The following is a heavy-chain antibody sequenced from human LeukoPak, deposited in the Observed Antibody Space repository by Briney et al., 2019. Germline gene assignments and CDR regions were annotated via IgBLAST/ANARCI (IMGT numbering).Heavy chain of an antibody. Sequence: GGSLRLSCAASGFTFSSYSMSWVRQAPGKGLEWVSAISGSGGSTYYADSVKGRFTISRDNSKKTLYLQMNSLRAEDTAVYYCAKGDYGSGSYYNAGNDAFDIWGQGTMVTVSS. CDR3: AKGDYGSGSYYNAGNDAFDI. CDR1: GFTFSSYS. CDR2: ISGSGGST. J-gene: IGHJ3*02. D-gene: IGHD3-10*01. V-gene: IGHV3-23*01.